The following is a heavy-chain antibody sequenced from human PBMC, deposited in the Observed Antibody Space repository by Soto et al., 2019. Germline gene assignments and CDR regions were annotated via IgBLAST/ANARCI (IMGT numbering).Heavy chain of an antibody. CDR2: ISPIFGTA. D-gene: IGHD3-22*01. J-gene: IGHJ3*02. V-gene: IGHV1-69*01. CDR1: GGTFSSYA. Sequence: QVQMVKSGAEVKKPGSSEKVSCKASGGTFSSYAISWVRQAPGQGLEWMGGISPIFGTANYAQKFQGRVTITADESTSTAYMELSSLRSEDTAVYYCARSDSRITMIVVVIAGAFDIWGQGTMVTVSS. CDR3: ARSDSRITMIVVVIAGAFDI.